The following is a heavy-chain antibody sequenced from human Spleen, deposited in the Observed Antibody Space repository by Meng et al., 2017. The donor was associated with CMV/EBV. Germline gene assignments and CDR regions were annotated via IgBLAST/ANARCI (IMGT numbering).Heavy chain of an antibody. CDR1: CGSISSGDDY. J-gene: IGHJ5*02. V-gene: IGHV4-30-4*08. CDR2: IYYSGST. Sequence: QVQLRGAGPGLVKPLQTRSPTGTISCGSISSGDDYWSWIRQPPGKGLEWIGYIYYSGSTYYNPTLKSRVTISVDTSKNQFSLKLSSVTAADTAVYYCARVAYSNWFYPWGQGTLVTVSS. CDR3: ARVAYSNWFYP. D-gene: IGHD4-11*01.